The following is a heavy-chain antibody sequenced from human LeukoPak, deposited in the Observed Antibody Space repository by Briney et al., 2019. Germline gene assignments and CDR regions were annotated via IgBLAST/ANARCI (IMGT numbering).Heavy chain of an antibody. CDR2: IYTSGST. Sequence: SSETLSLTCTVSGGSISSYYWSWIRQPAGKGLEWIGRIYTSGSTNYNPSLKSRVTMSVDTSKNQFSLELSSVTAADTAVYYCARGHYDFWSGYYSSNAFDIWGQGTMVTVSS. V-gene: IGHV4-4*07. D-gene: IGHD3-3*01. J-gene: IGHJ3*02. CDR1: GGSISSYY. CDR3: ARGHYDFWSGYYSSNAFDI.